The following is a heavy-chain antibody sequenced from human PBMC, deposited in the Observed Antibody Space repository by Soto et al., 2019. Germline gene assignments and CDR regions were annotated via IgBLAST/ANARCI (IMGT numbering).Heavy chain of an antibody. D-gene: IGHD3-16*01. V-gene: IGHV3-7*01. CDR3: ARDEPNYYAAGSYKN. CDR2: INTDGNER. CDR1: GFTFSDYW. Sequence: LRLSCVGSGFTFSDYWVTWVRQVPGQGPEWVANINTDGNERYYVDFVEGRFSISRDNAKRSVYLEMNRLRADDTAVYFCARDEPNYYAAGSYKNWGRGTLVTVSS. J-gene: IGHJ4*02.